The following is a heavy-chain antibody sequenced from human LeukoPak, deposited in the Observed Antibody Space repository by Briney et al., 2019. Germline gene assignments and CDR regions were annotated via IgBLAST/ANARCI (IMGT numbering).Heavy chain of an antibody. J-gene: IGHJ4*02. CDR1: GFTFSSYW. CDR3: ARDTDYGSGSYFSLDY. V-gene: IGHV3-7*01. D-gene: IGHD3-10*01. CDR2: IKQDGSEK. Sequence: GGSLRLSCAASGFTFSSYWMSWVRQAPGKGLEWVANIKQDGSEKYYVDSVKGRFTISRDNAKNSLYLQMNSLRAEDTAVYYCARDTDYGSGSYFSLDYWGQGTLVTVSS.